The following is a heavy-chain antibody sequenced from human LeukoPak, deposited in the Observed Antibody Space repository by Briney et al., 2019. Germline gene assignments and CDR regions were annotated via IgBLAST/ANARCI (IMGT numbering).Heavy chain of an antibody. CDR2: IMRSGSTI. Sequence: GGSLRLSCAASGFTFSDYYMSWIRQAPGKGLEWVSCIMRSGSTIYYADSVEGRFTISRDNAKNSLYLQMNSLRAEDTAVYYCARDHQYYDILTGYPSGYWGQGTLVSASS. CDR3: ARDHQYYDILTGYPSGY. D-gene: IGHD3-9*01. CDR1: GFTFSDYY. V-gene: IGHV3-11*01. J-gene: IGHJ4*02.